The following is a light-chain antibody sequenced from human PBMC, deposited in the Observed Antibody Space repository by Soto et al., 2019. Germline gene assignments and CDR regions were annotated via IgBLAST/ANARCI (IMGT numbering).Light chain of an antibody. V-gene: IGLV1-40*01. CDR1: SSNIGAGYD. Sequence: QSVLTQPPSVSGAPGQRVTISCTGSSSNIGAGYDVHWYQQLPGTAPKLLIYGNSNRPSGVPDRFSGSESGTSASLAITGLQAEDEADYYCQSYDSSLSVWVFGGGTKVTVL. CDR2: GNS. CDR3: QSYDSSLSVWV. J-gene: IGLJ3*02.